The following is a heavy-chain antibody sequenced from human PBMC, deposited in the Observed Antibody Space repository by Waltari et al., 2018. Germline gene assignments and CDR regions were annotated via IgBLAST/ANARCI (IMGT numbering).Heavy chain of an antibody. Sequence: VQLVDSGGDMVQPGGSLRLSCAASGFTFTSYAMHWVRQAPGKGLEWVSGISGAGMTTYYADSVRGRFTISRDNAQNTVYLQRDSLRVEDTAVYYCAKDVALLVVPAAHDWFDPWGQGTLVTVSS. CDR1: GFTFTSYA. CDR3: AKDVALLVVPAAHDWFDP. J-gene: IGHJ5*02. D-gene: IGHD2-2*01. CDR2: ISGAGMTT. V-gene: IGHV3-23*04.